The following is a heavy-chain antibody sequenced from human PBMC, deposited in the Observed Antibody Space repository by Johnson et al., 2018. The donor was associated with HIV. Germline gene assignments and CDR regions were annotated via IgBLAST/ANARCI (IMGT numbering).Heavy chain of an antibody. J-gene: IGHJ3*02. V-gene: IGHV3-9*01. D-gene: IGHD1-14*01. CDR3: ARDSSTTDVAFDI. CDR1: GFTFDDYA. Sequence: VQLVESGGGLVQPGRSLRLSCAASGFTFDDYAMHWVRQAPGKGLEWVSGISWNSGSIGYADSVKGRFTISRDNAKNSLYLQMNSLRAEDTALYYCARDSSTTDVAFDIWGQGTMVTVSS. CDR2: ISWNSGSI.